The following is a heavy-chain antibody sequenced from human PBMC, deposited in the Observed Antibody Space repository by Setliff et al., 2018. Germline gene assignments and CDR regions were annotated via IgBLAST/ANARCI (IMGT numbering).Heavy chain of an antibody. CDR1: GDSMSSYY. D-gene: IGHD1-26*01. CDR3: ARDNTILGATDY. V-gene: IGHV4-59*12. Sequence: PSETLSLTCSVSGDSMSSYYWHWIRQSPGKGLEWIGNIYYGGSASYNPSLKSRVTMSVDMSRNQFSLRLNSMTAADTAVYFCARDNTILGATDYWGQGTLVTVSS. J-gene: IGHJ4*02. CDR2: IYYGGSA.